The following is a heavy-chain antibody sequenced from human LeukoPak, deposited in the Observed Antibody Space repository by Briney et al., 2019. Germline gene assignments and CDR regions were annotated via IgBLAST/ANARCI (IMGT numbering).Heavy chain of an antibody. Sequence: TSETLSLTCTVSGASISNNNYYWGWIRQPPGKGLEWIGNIYYRGNTYYNSSLKSRVTISVDTSKNQFSLKLSSVTAADTAVYYCARKYVTTGVEQSYYFDYWGQGTLVTVSS. CDR3: ARKYVTTGVEQSYYFDY. CDR2: IYYRGNT. D-gene: IGHD4-11*01. J-gene: IGHJ4*02. CDR1: GASISNNNYY. V-gene: IGHV4-39*01.